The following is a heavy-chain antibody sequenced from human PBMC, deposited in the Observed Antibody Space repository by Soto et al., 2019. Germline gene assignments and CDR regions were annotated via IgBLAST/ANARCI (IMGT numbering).Heavy chain of an antibody. CDR2: IWDDGSKK. V-gene: IGHV3-33*01. CDR3: VTEGGNTGDRSLGYFNY. Sequence: QVQLVESGGGVVQPGTSLRLSCTASGLNFRGYGFHWVRQAPGKGLDWVAVIWDDGSKKLYADSVKGRFTFSRDDSRNTLFLQINSLRDEDTAIYYCVTEGGNTGDRSLGYFNYWGQGTLVTVSS. D-gene: IGHD3-16*01. CDR1: GLNFRGYG. J-gene: IGHJ4*02.